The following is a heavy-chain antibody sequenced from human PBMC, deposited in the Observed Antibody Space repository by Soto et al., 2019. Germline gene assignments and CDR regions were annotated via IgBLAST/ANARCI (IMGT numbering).Heavy chain of an antibody. D-gene: IGHD2-2*01. CDR3: TTDKGSSTSCYGCYYYYYMDV. CDR2: IKSKTDGGTT. Sequence: PGGSLRLSCAASGFTFSNAWMSWVRQAPGKGLEWVGRIKSKTDGGTTDYAAPVKGRFTISRDDPKNTLYLQMNSLKTEDTAVYYCTTDKGSSTSCYGCYYYYYMDVWGKGTTVTVSS. J-gene: IGHJ6*03. CDR1: GFTFSNAW. V-gene: IGHV3-15*01.